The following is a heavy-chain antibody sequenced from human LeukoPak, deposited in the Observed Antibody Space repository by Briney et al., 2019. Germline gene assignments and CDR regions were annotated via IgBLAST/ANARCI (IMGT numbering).Heavy chain of an antibody. V-gene: IGHV3-11*06. CDR1: GFTFSDYY. J-gene: IGHJ3*02. CDR2: FSSSSIYI. Sequence: GGSLRLSCAASGFTFSDYYMSWIRQAPGKGLEWVSSFSSSSIYIYYADSLKGRFTISRDNAKNSLYLQMNSLRAEDTAVYYCARGRDGYNLVDAFDIWGQGIMVTVSS. CDR3: ARGRDGYNLVDAFDI. D-gene: IGHD5-24*01.